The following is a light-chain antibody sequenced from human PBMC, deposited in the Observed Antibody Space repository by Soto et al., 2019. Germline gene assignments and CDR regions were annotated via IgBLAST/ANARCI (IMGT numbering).Light chain of an antibody. V-gene: IGKV3-20*01. Sequence: EIVLTQSPGIVSLSPGERATLSCRASQSVRSSYLAWYQQKFGQAPRLLIYGTYIMAAGIPDRFSGSGSGTDFTLTISRLEPEDFALYYCQQYGNSITFGGGTKVEIK. CDR2: GTY. CDR3: QQYGNSIT. CDR1: QSVRSSY. J-gene: IGKJ4*01.